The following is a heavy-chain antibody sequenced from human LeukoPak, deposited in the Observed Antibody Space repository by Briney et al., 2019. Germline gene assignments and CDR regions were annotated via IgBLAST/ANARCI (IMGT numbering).Heavy chain of an antibody. V-gene: IGHV3-43D*03. D-gene: IGHD3-3*01. CDR3: AKENDFWSGYSFEDY. Sequence: GGSQRLSCAVSGFTFDDYALHWVRQAPGKGLEWVSLISWDGGSTHYADSVKGRFTISRDNSKNTLYLQMNSLRAEDTAVYYCAKENDFWSGYSFEDYWGQGTLVTVSS. CDR2: ISWDGGST. J-gene: IGHJ4*02. CDR1: GFTFDDYA.